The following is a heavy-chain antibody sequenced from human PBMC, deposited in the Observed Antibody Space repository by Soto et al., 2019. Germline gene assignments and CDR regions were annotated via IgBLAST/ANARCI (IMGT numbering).Heavy chain of an antibody. D-gene: IGHD5-18*01. J-gene: IGHJ6*02. CDR1: GYSFTSYW. V-gene: IGHV5-51*01. CDR2: IYPGDSDT. Sequence: RGESLKSSCKGSGYSFTSYWIGWVRQMPGKGLEWMGIIYPGDSDTRYSPSFQGQVTISADKSISTAYLQWSSLKASDTAMYYCARSALEYSYGFYGMDVWGQGTTVPVSS. CDR3: ARSALEYSYGFYGMDV.